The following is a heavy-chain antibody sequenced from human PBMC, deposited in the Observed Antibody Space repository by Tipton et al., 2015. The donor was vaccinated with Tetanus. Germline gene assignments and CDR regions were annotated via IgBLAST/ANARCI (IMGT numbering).Heavy chain of an antibody. V-gene: IGHV3-9*01. CDR3: TKGAWFDY. CDR1: GFTFDDSA. J-gene: IGHJ4*02. CDR2: ITSNSVNR. Sequence: LSLTCAASGFTFDDSAMHWVRQAPGKGLEWVSGITSNSVNRGYADSVKGRFTISRDNAKKSLYLQMDSLRAEDTALYYCTKGAWFDYWGQGTLVTVSS.